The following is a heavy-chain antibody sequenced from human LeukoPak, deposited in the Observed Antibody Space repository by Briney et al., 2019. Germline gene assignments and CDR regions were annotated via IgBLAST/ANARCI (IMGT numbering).Heavy chain of an antibody. D-gene: IGHD5-12*01. J-gene: IGHJ4*02. CDR2: IWYDGSNK. Sequence: GGSLRLSCAASGFTFSSYGMHWVRQAPGKGLEWVAVIWYDGSNKYYADSVKGRFTISGDNSKNTLYLQMNSLRAEDTAVYYCASGSSGYVLDYWGQGTLVTVSS. CDR3: ASGSSGYVLDY. V-gene: IGHV3-33*01. CDR1: GFTFSSYG.